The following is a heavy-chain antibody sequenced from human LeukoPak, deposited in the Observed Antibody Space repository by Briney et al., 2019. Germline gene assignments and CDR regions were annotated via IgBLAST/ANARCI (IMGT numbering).Heavy chain of an antibody. CDR1: GFTFSSYA. V-gene: IGHV3-23*01. J-gene: IGHJ6*03. CDR3: AREGGSYYVYYYYYYMDV. D-gene: IGHD1-26*01. Sequence: GGSLRLSCAASGFTFSSYAMSWVRQAPGKGLEWVSAISGSGGSTYYADSVKGRFTISRDNAKNSLYLQMNSLRDEDTAVYYCAREGGSYYVYYYYYYMDVWGKGTTVTVSS. CDR2: ISGSGGST.